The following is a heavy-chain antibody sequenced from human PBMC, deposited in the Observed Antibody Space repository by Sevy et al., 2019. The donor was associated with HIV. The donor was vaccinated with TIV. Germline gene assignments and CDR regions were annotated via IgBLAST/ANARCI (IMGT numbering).Heavy chain of an antibody. CDR3: ARGRVGATTSYYFDY. J-gene: IGHJ4*02. V-gene: IGHV3-33*01. CDR1: GFTFSSYA. CDR2: IWHDGSQK. D-gene: IGHD1-26*01. Sequence: GGSLRLSCAASGFTFSSYAMHWVRQAPGNGLEWVGFIWHDGSQKYYADSVRGRFTFSRDNSKNTLFLQVSSLRAEDTAVYYCARGRVGATTSYYFDYRGQGTLVTVSS.